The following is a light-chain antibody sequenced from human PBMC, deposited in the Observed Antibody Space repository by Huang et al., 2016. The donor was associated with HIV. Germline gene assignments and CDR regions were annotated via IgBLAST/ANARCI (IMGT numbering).Light chain of an antibody. Sequence: EIIMTQSPATLSLSPGEGASLSCRANQSVDTNLAWYLHRPGQSPRILICGASTRASGLPGRFSGSGSGTQFTLTVSGLQSEDFAVYYCQQYHNWPYTFGQGTKLEI. J-gene: IGKJ2*01. V-gene: IGKV3-15*01. CDR2: GAS. CDR3: QQYHNWPYT. CDR1: QSVDTN.